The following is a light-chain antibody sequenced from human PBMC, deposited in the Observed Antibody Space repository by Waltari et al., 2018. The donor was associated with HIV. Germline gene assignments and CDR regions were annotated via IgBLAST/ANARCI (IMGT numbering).Light chain of an antibody. J-gene: IGKJ1*01. CDR1: QSLLHSNGYNY. CDR2: LGS. Sequence: DIGRPQYPLSLPVTPGERASNSCCSSQSLLHSNGYNYCDSYLQKPGQSPQLLIYLGSNRASGVPDRFSGSGSGTDFTLKISRVEAEDVGVYYCMQALQTLWTFGQGTKVEIK. CDR3: MQALQTLWT. V-gene: IGKV2-28*01.